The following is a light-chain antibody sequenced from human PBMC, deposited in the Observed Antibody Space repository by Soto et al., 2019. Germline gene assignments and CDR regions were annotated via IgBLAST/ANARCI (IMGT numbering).Light chain of an antibody. V-gene: IGKV3-11*01. Sequence: EIVLTQSPATLSLSPGERATLSCRASQSVSSYLAWYQQKPGQAPRLLIYDASTRATGIPARFSGSGSGTDFTLTISSRGPEDFAVYYCQQRSNWPPRITFGQGTRMEIK. CDR2: DAS. J-gene: IGKJ5*01. CDR1: QSVSSY. CDR3: QQRSNWPPRIT.